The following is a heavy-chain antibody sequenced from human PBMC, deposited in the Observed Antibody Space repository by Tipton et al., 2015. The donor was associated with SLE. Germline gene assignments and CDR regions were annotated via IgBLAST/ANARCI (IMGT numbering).Heavy chain of an antibody. CDR3: ARAPNRIQLWSDYFDH. CDR1: GFTFSNYW. Sequence: SLRLSCAASGFTFSNYWMHWVRQAPGKGLEWVSTVTGSGDETYYADSVKGRFTISRDNSKNTLYLQMNSLRAEDTALYYCARAPNRIQLWSDYFDHWGQGTLVTVSS. J-gene: IGHJ4*02. D-gene: IGHD5-18*01. V-gene: IGHV3-23*01. CDR2: VTGSGDET.